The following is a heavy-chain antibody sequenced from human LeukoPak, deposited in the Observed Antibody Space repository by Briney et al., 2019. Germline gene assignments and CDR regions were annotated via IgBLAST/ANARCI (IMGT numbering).Heavy chain of an antibody. V-gene: IGHV3-33*01. D-gene: IGHD1-7*01. CDR1: GFTFSSYG. J-gene: IGHJ4*02. CDR3: ASESLELRYFDY. CDR2: IWYDGSNK. Sequence: GRSLRLSCAASGFTFSSYGMHWVRQAPGKGLEWVAVIWYDGSNKYYADSVKGRFTISRDDSKNTLYLQMNSLRAEDTAVYYCASESLELRYFDYWGQGTLVTVSS.